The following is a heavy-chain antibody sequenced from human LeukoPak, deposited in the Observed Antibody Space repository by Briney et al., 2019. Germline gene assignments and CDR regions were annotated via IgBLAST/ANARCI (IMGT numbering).Heavy chain of an antibody. CDR3: AKGRSKSFLVGYYYYMDV. CDR1: GFTFSSYS. CDR2: ISSSSSYI. J-gene: IGHJ6*03. Sequence: GGSLRLSCAASGFTFSSYSMNWVRQAPGKGLEWVSSISSSSSYIYYADSVKGRFTISRDNSKNTLYLQMNSLRAEDTAVYYCAKGRSKSFLVGYYYYMDVWGKGTTVTVSS. D-gene: IGHD1-26*01. V-gene: IGHV3-21*04.